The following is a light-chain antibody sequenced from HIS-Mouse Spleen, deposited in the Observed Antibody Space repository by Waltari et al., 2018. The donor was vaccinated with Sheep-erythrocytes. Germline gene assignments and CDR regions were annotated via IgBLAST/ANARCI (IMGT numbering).Light chain of an antibody. Sequence: QSALTQPRSVSGSPGQSVTISCTGTSSDVGGYNYVSWYQQHPGKAPKLMIYDVSKRPSGVPDRFAGSKPGSTGSLTISGLQAEDEADYYCCSYAGSYTVFGGGTKLTVL. J-gene: IGLJ2*01. CDR1: SSDVGGYNY. V-gene: IGLV2-11*01. CDR2: DVS. CDR3: CSYAGSYTV.